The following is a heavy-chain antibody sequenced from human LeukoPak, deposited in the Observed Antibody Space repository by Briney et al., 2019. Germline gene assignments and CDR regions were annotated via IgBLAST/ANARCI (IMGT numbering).Heavy chain of an antibody. Sequence: GGSLRLSCAASGFTFSSYSMNWVRQAPGKGLEWVSSISSSSSYIYYADSVMGRFTISRDNAKNSLYLQMNSLRAEDTAVYYCARDPLDYGDYDYWGQGTLVTVSS. D-gene: IGHD4-17*01. V-gene: IGHV3-21*01. CDR2: ISSSSSYI. CDR1: GFTFSSYS. CDR3: ARDPLDYGDYDY. J-gene: IGHJ4*02.